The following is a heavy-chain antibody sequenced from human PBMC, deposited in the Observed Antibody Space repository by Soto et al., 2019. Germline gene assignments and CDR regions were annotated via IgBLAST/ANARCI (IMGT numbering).Heavy chain of an antibody. Sequence: SVKVSCKASGGTFSSYAISWVRQAPGQGLEWMGGIIPIFGTANYAQKFQGRVTITADESTSTAYMELSSLRSEDTAVYYCARELHLLDIVATSSLGYCSGGSCYGVYGMDFWGQGTTVTVSS. CDR2: IIPIFGTA. V-gene: IGHV1-69*13. J-gene: IGHJ6*02. D-gene: IGHD2-15*01. CDR3: ARELHLLDIVATSSLGYCSGGSCYGVYGMDF. CDR1: GGTFSSYA.